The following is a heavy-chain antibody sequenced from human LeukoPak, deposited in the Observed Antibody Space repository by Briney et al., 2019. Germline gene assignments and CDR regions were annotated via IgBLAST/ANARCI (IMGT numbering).Heavy chain of an antibody. J-gene: IGHJ5*02. CDR2: INPGGGST. D-gene: IGHD3-16*02. CDR1: GYTFTSYF. Sequence: ASVKVSCKASGYTFTSYFMYWVRQAPGQGLEWMGLINPGGGSTRYARQFQGRVTMTRDTSKNQFSLKLSSVTAADTAVYYCARDNSVGDIAWWFDPWGQGTLVTVSS. CDR3: ARDNSVGDIAWWFDP. V-gene: IGHV1-46*01.